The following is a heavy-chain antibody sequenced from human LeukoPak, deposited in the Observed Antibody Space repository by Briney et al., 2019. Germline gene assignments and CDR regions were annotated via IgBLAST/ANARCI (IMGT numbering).Heavy chain of an antibody. CDR1: GGSISSYY. Sequence: SETLSLTCTVSGGSISSYYWSWIRQPPGKGLEWIGYIYYSGSTNYNPSLKSRVTISVDTSKNQFSLKLSSVSAADTAVYYCARDRGAIRYWGQGTLVTVSS. CDR3: ARDRGAIRY. V-gene: IGHV4-59*01. J-gene: IGHJ4*02. D-gene: IGHD2-2*02. CDR2: IYYSGST.